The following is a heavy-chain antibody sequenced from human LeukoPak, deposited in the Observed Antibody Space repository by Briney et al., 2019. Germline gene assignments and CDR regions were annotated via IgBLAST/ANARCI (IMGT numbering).Heavy chain of an antibody. J-gene: IGHJ3*02. CDR3: ARDADYGGSPDAFDI. Sequence: GGALRLSCAASGFTVSGNHMSWVRQAPGKGLNWVSIIYSGGTTYYADSVKGRFTISRDNSKNTLYLQMNSLRAEDTAVYYCARDADYGGSPDAFDIWGRGTIVTVSS. V-gene: IGHV3-53*01. CDR2: IYSGGTT. D-gene: IGHD4-23*01. CDR1: GFTVSGNH.